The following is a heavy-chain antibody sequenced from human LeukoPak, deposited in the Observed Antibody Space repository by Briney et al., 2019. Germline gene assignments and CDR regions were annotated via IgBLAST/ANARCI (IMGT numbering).Heavy chain of an antibody. CDR1: GFAFSSCS. CDR2: MSGTTGTT. D-gene: IGHD1-1*01. J-gene: IGHJ3*01. V-gene: IGHV3-23*01. Sequence: GGSLRLSCVASGFAFSSCSMSWVRQAPGKGLEWVSAMSGTTGTTAYADSVRGRFTISRDNSKNTLYLQMSSLRAEDTALYYCAKGRTAVRDTFDFWGQGTVVTVSS. CDR3: AKGRTAVRDTFDF.